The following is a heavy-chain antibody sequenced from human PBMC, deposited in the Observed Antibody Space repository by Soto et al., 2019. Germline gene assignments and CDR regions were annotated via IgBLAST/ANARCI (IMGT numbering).Heavy chain of an antibody. CDR1: GGSISSGDYY. CDR3: ARASPVVTDV. CDR2: IYYSGST. Sequence: QVQLQESGPGLVKPSQTLSLTCTVSGGSISSGDYYWSWIRQPPGKGLEWIGYIYYSGSTYYNPSLKGRVTRPVDTSQSRFSLKLSSVTAADTAVYYCARASPVVTDVWGLGTTVTVSS. V-gene: IGHV4-30-4*01. D-gene: IGHD5-18*01. J-gene: IGHJ6*02.